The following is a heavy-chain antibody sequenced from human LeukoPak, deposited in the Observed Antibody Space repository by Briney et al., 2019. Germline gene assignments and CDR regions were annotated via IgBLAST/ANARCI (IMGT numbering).Heavy chain of an antibody. V-gene: IGHV4-34*01. CDR3: ARGGRYSSGWPRTFLCNWFDP. J-gene: IGHJ5*02. Sequence: SETLSLTCAVYGGSFSGYYWSWIRQPPGKGLEWIGEINHSGSTNYNPSLKSRVTISVDTSKNQFSLKLSSVTAADAAVYYCARGGRYSSGWPRTFLCNWFDPWGQGTLVTVSS. D-gene: IGHD6-19*01. CDR1: GGSFSGYY. CDR2: INHSGST.